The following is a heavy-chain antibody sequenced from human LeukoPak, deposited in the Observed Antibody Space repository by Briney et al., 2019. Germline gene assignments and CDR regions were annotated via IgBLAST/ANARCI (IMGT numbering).Heavy chain of an antibody. CDR1: GGSFSGYY. V-gene: IGHV4-34*01. CDR3: ARHQVGLLRY. CDR2: INHSGST. D-gene: IGHD2-15*01. Sequence: KPSETLSLTCAVYGGSFSGYYWSWIRQPPGKGLEWIGEINHSGSTNYNPSLKSRVTISVDTSKNQFSLKLSSVTAADTAVYYCARHQVGLLRYWGQGTLVTVSS. J-gene: IGHJ4*02.